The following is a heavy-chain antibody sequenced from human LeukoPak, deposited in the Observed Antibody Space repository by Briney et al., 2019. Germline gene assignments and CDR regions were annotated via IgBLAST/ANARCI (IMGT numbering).Heavy chain of an antibody. V-gene: IGHV1-8*02. CDR3: ARGYCSGGSCLYYYYGMDV. D-gene: IGHD2-15*01. Sequence: ASVKVSCKASGYTFTSYGISWVRQAPGQGLEWMGWMNPNSGNTGYAQKFQGRVTMTRNTSISTAYMELSSLRSEDTAVYYCARGYCSGGSCLYYYYGMDVWGQGTTVTVSS. J-gene: IGHJ6*02. CDR1: GYTFTSYG. CDR2: MNPNSGNT.